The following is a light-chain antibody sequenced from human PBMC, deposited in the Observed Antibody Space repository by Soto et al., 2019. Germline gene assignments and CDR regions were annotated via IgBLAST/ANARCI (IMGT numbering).Light chain of an antibody. CDR2: GAS. CDR1: QSVSSK. V-gene: IGKV3-15*01. J-gene: IGKJ1*01. CDR3: QRHSTSLWT. Sequence: EIVMTQSPATLSVSPGERATLSCSASQSVSSKLAWYQQKPGQGPRLLIYGASTRATGIPARFSGSGSGTECTLTLSSLQSEDFAVYYCQRHSTSLWTFGQGTKVEIK.